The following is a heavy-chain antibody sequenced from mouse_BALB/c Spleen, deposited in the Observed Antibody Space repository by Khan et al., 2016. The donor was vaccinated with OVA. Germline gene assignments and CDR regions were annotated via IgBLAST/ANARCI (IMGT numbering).Heavy chain of an antibody. V-gene: IGHV3-8*02. CDR1: GDSITSGY. J-gene: IGHJ3*01. Sequence: EVQLQESGPSLVKPSQTLSLTCSVSGDSITSGYWNWIRQFPGNKLEYMGYIIYTGYTYYNPSLQSRISITRHTSKNQYYLQLNSVTDEDTATYXCARSTYIYAFVYWGQGTLVTVSA. CDR2: IIYTGYT. CDR3: ARSTYIYAFVY. D-gene: IGHD1-3*01.